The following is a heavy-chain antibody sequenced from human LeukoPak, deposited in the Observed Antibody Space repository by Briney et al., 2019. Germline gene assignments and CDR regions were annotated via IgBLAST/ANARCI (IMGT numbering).Heavy chain of an antibody. V-gene: IGHV3-30*02. D-gene: IGHD5-18*01. Sequence: GGSLRLSCAASGFTFSSYGMHWVRRAPGKGLEWVAFIRYDGSNKYYADSVKGRFTISRDNSKNTLCLQMNSLRAEDTAVYYCARTWIQLWLVGYWGQGTLVTVSS. CDR2: IRYDGSNK. CDR3: ARTWIQLWLVGY. J-gene: IGHJ4*02. CDR1: GFTFSSYG.